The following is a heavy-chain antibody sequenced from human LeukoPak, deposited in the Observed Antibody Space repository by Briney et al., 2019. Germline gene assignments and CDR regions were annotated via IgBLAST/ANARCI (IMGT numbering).Heavy chain of an antibody. CDR1: GFTFSRYS. CDR3: ASSSPNWFDP. Sequence: PGGSLRLSCAASGFTFSRYSMNWVRQAPGKGLEWVSSISSSSSYIYYADSAKGRFTISRDNAKNSLYLQMNSLRAEDTAVYYCASSSPNWFDPWGQGTLVTVSS. CDR2: ISSSSSYI. D-gene: IGHD2-2*01. J-gene: IGHJ5*02. V-gene: IGHV3-21*01.